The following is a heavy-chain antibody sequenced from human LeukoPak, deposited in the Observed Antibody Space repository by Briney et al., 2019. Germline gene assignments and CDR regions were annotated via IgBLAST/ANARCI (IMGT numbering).Heavy chain of an antibody. V-gene: IGHV1-69*05. CDR3: ARDTSSGYYYHY. CDR2: IIPIFGTA. J-gene: IGHJ4*02. CDR1: GGTFSSYA. Sequence: SVKVSCKASGGTFSSYAISWVRQAPGQGLEWMGGIIPIFGTANYAQKFQGRVTITTDESTSTAYMELSSLRSEDTAVYYCARDTSSGYYYHYWGQGTLVTVSS. D-gene: IGHD3-22*01.